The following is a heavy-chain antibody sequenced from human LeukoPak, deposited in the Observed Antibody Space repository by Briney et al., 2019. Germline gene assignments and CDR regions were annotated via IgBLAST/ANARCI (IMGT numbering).Heavy chain of an antibody. CDR1: GGSISGYY. D-gene: IGHD2-8*01. CDR2: ISLTGLT. CDR3: SRENGAFSPFGY. J-gene: IGHJ4*02. V-gene: IGHV4-59*12. Sequence: SETLSLTCTVSGGSISGYYWSWIRQPPGQGLEWIGEISLTGLTHYNPSLESRVTVSLDKSKNQLSLNLTSVTAADTAVYYCSRENGAFSPFGYWGQGTLVTVLS.